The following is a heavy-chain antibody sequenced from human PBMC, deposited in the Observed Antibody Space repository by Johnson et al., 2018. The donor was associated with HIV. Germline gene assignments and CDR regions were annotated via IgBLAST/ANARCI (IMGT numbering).Heavy chain of an antibody. J-gene: IGHJ3*02. Sequence: QVQLVESGGGVVQPGRSLRLSCAASGFTFSSYAMHWVRQAPSKGLEWVAVISHDGSNKYYADSVKGRFTISRDNSKNTLYLQMNSLRAEDTAVYYCARGIAVSNWVDIWGQGTKVTVSS. V-gene: IGHV3-30-3*01. CDR1: GFTFSSYA. CDR2: ISHDGSNK. CDR3: ARGIAVSNWVDI. D-gene: IGHD6-19*01.